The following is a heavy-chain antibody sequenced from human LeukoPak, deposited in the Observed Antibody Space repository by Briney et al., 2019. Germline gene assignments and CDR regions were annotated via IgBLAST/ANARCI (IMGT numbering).Heavy chain of an antibody. CDR2: IYYSGST. CDR1: GGSISSGGYC. D-gene: IGHD3-16*01. Sequence: SETLSLTCTVSGGSISSGGYCWSWIRQHPGKGLEWIGYIYYSGSTYYNPSLKSRVTISVDTSKNQFSLKLSSVTAADTAVYYCARDNYGDYYYGMDVWGQGTTVTVSS. J-gene: IGHJ6*02. CDR3: ARDNYGDYYYGMDV. V-gene: IGHV4-31*03.